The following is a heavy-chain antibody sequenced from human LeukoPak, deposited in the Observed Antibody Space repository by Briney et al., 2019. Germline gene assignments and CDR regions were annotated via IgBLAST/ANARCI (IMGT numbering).Heavy chain of an antibody. D-gene: IGHD6-13*01. V-gene: IGHV4-39*07. J-gene: IGHJ6*02. CDR1: GGSISSSSYY. CDR2: IYYSGST. CDR3: ARDRLAAALYYYYGMDV. Sequence: SETLSLTCAVSGGSISSSSYYWGWIRQPPGKGLEWIGSIYYSGSTYYNPSLKSRVTISVDTSKNQFSLKLSSVTAADTAVYYCARDRLAAALYYYYGMDVWGQGTTVTVSS.